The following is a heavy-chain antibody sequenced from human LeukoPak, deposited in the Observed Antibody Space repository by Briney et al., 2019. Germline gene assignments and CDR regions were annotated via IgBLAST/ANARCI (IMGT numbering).Heavy chain of an antibody. V-gene: IGHV3-74*01. CDR3: ARPAEYCSSTSCYSGDFDY. J-gene: IGHJ4*02. CDR2: INSDGSST. D-gene: IGHD2-2*01. Sequence: GGSLRLSCAASGFTFSSYWMHWVRQAPGKGLVWVSRINSDGSSTSYADSVKGRFTISRDNAKNTLYLQMNSLRAEGTAVYYCARPAEYCSSTSCYSGDFDYWGQGTLVTVSS. CDR1: GFTFSSYW.